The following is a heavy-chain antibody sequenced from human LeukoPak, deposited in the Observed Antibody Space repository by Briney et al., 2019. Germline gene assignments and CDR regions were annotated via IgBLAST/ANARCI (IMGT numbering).Heavy chain of an antibody. J-gene: IGHJ4*02. CDR1: GFTFSSYS. Sequence: GGSLRLSCAASGFTFSSYSMNWVRQAPGKGLEWVSSISSSSSYIYYADSVKGRFTISGDNAKNSLYLQMNSLRAEDTAVYYCARVFPTLTGYYYVLDYWGQGTLVTVSS. CDR2: ISSSSSYI. D-gene: IGHD3-9*01. CDR3: ARVFPTLTGYYYVLDY. V-gene: IGHV3-21*01.